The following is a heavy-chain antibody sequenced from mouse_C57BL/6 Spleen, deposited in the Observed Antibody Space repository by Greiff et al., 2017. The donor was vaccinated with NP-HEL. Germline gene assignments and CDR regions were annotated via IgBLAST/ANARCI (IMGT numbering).Heavy chain of an antibody. J-gene: IGHJ4*01. Sequence: QVQLKESGAELARPGASVKMSCKASGYTFTSYTMHWVKQRPGQGLEWIGYINPSSGYTKYNQKFKDKATLTADKSSSTAYMQLSSLTSEDSAVYYCARTPRYPNYAMDYWGQGTSVTVSS. V-gene: IGHV1-4*01. CDR3: ARTPRYPNYAMDY. CDR2: INPSSGYT. CDR1: GYTFTSYT. D-gene: IGHD1-1*01.